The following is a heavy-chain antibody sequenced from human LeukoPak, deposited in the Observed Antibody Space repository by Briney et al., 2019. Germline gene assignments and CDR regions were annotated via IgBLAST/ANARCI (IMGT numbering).Heavy chain of an antibody. J-gene: IGHJ6*03. V-gene: IGHV3-30*18. D-gene: IGHD6-13*01. Sequence: GGSLRLSCAASGFTFSSYGMHWVRQAPGKGLEWVAVISYDGSNKYYADSVKGRFTISRDNSKNTLYLQMNSLRAEDTAVYYCAKAVGIAAAAYMDVWGKGTTVTVSS. CDR2: ISYDGSNK. CDR1: GFTFSSYG. CDR3: AKAVGIAAAAYMDV.